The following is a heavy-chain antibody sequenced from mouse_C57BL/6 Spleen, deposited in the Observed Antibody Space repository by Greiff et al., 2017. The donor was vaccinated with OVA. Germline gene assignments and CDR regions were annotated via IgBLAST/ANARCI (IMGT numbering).Heavy chain of an antibody. CDR1: GFSLTSYA. V-gene: IGHV2-9-1*01. CDR3: ARNYPDYYAMDY. Sequence: VQLQESGPGLVAPSQSLSITCTVSGFSLTSYAISWVRQPPGKGLEWLGVIWTGGGPNYNSALKSRLSISKDNSKSQVFLKMNSLQTDDTARYYCARNYPDYYAMDYWGQGTSVTVSS. D-gene: IGHD5-5*01. CDR2: IWTGGGP. J-gene: IGHJ4*01.